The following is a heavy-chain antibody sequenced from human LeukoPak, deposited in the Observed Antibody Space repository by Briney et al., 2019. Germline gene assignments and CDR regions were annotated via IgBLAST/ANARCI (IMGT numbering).Heavy chain of an antibody. J-gene: IGHJ3*02. V-gene: IGHV4-59*12. CDR1: GGSISSYY. CDR2: IYYSGST. CDR3: ASSGYYHDAFDI. D-gene: IGHD3-22*01. Sequence: SETLSLTCTVSGGSISSYYWSWIRQPPGKGLEWIGYIYYSGSTNYNPSLKSRVTMSVDTSKNQFSLKLSSVTAADTAVYYCASSGYYHDAFDIWGQGTMVTVSS.